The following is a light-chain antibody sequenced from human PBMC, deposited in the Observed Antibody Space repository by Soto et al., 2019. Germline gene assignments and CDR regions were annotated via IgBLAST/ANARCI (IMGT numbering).Light chain of an antibody. V-gene: IGKV4-1*01. CDR1: QSVSYASNNRNY. CDR3: PQHHSLPWT. CDR2: WAS. J-gene: IGKJ1*01. Sequence: DIVMTQSPDSLSVSRGERATITCKSSQSVSYASNNRNYLAWYQQKPGQPPKLLIYWASTRESGVPYRFTGSGSGTDFPLTIDGLQPEDVAVYFCPQHHSLPWTFGHGTKVEIK.